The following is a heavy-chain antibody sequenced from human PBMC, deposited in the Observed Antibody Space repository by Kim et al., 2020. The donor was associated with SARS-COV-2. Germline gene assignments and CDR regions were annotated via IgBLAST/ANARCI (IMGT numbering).Heavy chain of an antibody. J-gene: IGHJ4*02. Sequence: NCVESVKGRFTISRDNSKNTIFLQMNSLTPDDTAVYYCARRDFGSAYPFDYWGQGTLVTVSS. D-gene: IGHD3-3*01. CDR3: ARRDFGSAYPFDY. V-gene: IGHV3-30*01.